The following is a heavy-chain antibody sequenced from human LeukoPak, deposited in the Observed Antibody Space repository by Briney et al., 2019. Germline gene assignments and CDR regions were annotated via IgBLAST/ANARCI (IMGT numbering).Heavy chain of an antibody. CDR2: IYYSGST. V-gene: IGHV4-39*01. CDR1: GGSISSSSYY. J-gene: IGHJ5*02. CDR3: ARLHSSSWPNWFDP. D-gene: IGHD6-13*01. Sequence: SETLSLTCTVSGGSISSSSYYWGWIRQPPGKGLEWIGSIYYSGSTYYNPSLKSRVTISVDTSKNQFSLKLSSVTAADTAVYYCARLHSSSWPNWFDPWGQGTLVTVSS.